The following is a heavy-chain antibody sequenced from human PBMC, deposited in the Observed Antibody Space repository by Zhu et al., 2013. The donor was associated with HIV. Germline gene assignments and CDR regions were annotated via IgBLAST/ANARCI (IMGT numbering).Heavy chain of an antibody. Sequence: QVQLVQSGAEVKKPGSSVKVSCKASGGTFSSYAISWVRQAPGQGLEWMGGIIPIFGTANYAQKFQGRVTITADESTSTAYMELSSLRSEDTAVYYCARDLRELGPQGEQLGAFDIWGQGTMVTVSS. V-gene: IGHV1-69*01. CDR1: GGTFSSYA. CDR3: ARDLRELGPQGEQLGAFDI. J-gene: IGHJ3*02. D-gene: IGHD7-27*01. CDR2: IIPIFGTA.